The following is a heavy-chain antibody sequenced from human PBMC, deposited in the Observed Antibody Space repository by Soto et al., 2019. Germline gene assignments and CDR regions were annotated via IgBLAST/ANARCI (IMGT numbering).Heavy chain of an antibody. CDR2: IYYSGST. CDR1: GGSISSYY. V-gene: IGHV4-59*01. CDR3: AATTVTTLIPGMLDY. Sequence: ETLSLTCTVSGGSISSYYWSWIRQPPGKGLEWIGYIYYSGSTNYNPSLKSRVTISVDTSKNQFSLKLSSVTAADTAVYYCAATTVTTLIPGMLDYWGQGTLVTVSS. J-gene: IGHJ4*02. D-gene: IGHD4-17*01.